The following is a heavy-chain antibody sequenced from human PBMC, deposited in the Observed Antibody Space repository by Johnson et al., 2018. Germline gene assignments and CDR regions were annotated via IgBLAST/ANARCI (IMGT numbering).Heavy chain of an antibody. CDR3: ARLSYCSGGNCYHGAFDI. CDR2: IHPGEFDT. J-gene: IGHJ3*02. V-gene: IGHV5-51*01. CDR1: GYSFTTYW. D-gene: IGHD2-15*01. Sequence: VQLVQSGAQVKKPGESLKISCKGSGYSFTTYWIGWVRQMPGKGLEWMGIIHPGEFDTRYSPSFQGQVTISADKSISTAYLQWSSLKASDTAMYYCARLSYCSGGNCYHGAFDIWGQGTMVTVSS.